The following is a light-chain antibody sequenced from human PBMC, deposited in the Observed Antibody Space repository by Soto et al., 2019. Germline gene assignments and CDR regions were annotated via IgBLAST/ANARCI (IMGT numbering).Light chain of an antibody. CDR3: CSYAGYITFVV. CDR2: EVN. J-gene: IGLJ2*01. V-gene: IGLV2-23*02. CDR1: NSGVGSYNL. Sequence: QSALTQPASVSGSPGQSITISCTGSNSGVGSYNLVSWYQQHPGKAPKVIIFEVNKRPSGVSNRFSGSKSGYTASLTISGLQAEDEADYYCCSYAGYITFVVFGGGTKLTVL.